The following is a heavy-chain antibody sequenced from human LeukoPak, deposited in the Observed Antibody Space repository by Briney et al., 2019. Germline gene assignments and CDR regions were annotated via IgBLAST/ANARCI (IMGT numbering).Heavy chain of an antibody. V-gene: IGHV3-11*01. Sequence: GGSLRLSCAASGFTFSDYYMTWIRQAPGKGPEWVSYISSSGRTVDYADSVKGRFTISRDNAKKSLYLQMNSLRAEDTAVYYCAIDAIFWPYYYMDVWGKGATVTVSS. D-gene: IGHD3-3*01. J-gene: IGHJ6*03. CDR3: AIDAIFWPYYYMDV. CDR1: GFTFSDYY. CDR2: ISSSGRTV.